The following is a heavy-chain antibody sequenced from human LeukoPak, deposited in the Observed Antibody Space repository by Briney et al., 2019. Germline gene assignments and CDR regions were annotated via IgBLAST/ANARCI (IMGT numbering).Heavy chain of an antibody. CDR3: ARDTSGELPTTSLFPTPARSFDY. V-gene: IGHV3-23*01. CDR1: GFTFSSYA. J-gene: IGHJ4*02. Sequence: GGSLRLSCAASGFTFSSYAMSWVRQAPGKGLEWVSAISGSGGSTYYADSVKGRFTISRDNSKNTLYLQMNSLRAEDTAVYYCARDTSGELPTTSLFPTPARSFDYWGQGTLVTVSS. D-gene: IGHD3-10*01. CDR2: ISGSGGST.